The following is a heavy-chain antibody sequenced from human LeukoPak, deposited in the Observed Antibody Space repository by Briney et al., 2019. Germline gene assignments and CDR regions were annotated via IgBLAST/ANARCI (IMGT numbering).Heavy chain of an antibody. V-gene: IGHV3-11*04. Sequence: GGSLRLSCAASGFNFGDYHMTWIRQRPGKGLEWVSDIHKGYGRIYYAESVKGRFTISRDNAKNSLFLQMSRLGPEDTAVYYCARGVEPLAANTLAYWGQGTLVTVSS. CDR2: IHKGYGRI. J-gene: IGHJ4*02. CDR1: GFNFGDYH. D-gene: IGHD1-14*01. CDR3: ARGVEPLAANTLAY.